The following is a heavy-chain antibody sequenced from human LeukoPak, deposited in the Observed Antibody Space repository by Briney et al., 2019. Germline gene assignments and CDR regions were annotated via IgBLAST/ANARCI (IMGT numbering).Heavy chain of an antibody. CDR1: GGTFSSYA. CDR2: INPNSGGT. Sequence: ASVKVSCRASGGTFSSYAISWVRQAPGQGLEWMGWINPNSGGTNYAQKFQGWVTMTRDTSISTAYMELSRLRSDDTAVYYCARDLSQGLHFDYWGQGTLVTVSS. V-gene: IGHV1-2*04. CDR3: ARDLSQGLHFDY. J-gene: IGHJ4*02.